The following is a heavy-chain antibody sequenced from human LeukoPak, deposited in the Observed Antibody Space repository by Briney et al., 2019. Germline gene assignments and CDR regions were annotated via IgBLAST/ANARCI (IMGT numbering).Heavy chain of an antibody. CDR3: AKDSDYYDSSGYLPPGY. J-gene: IGHJ4*02. Sequence: ASVKVSCKASGYTFTSYGISWVRQAPGQGLEWMGWISAYNGNTNYAQKLQGRVTMTTDTSTSTAYMELRSLRSDDTAVYYCAKDSDYYDSSGYLPPGYWGRGTLVTVSS. D-gene: IGHD3-22*01. V-gene: IGHV1-18*01. CDR2: ISAYNGNT. CDR1: GYTFTSYG.